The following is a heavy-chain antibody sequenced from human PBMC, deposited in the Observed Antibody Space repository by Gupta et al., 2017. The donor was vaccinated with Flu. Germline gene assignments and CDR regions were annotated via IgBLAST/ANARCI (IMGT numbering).Heavy chain of an antibody. CDR3: ARRETWGDPSSDD. CDR1: GVSVGSTSYY. V-gene: IGHV4-39*07. Sequence: SGVSVGSTSYYWAWIRQSPGKGLEFIGYVYYSVRTNYNPSLRSRVAISIDTAKNQLSLSLTSVTAAETALYVGARRETWGDPSSDDGGQGTLVNGS. D-gene: IGHD2-21*02. J-gene: IGHJ4*02. CDR2: VYYSVRT.